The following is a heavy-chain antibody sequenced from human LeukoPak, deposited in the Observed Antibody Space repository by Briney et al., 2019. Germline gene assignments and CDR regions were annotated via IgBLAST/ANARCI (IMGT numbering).Heavy chain of an antibody. D-gene: IGHD3-22*01. CDR2: INHSGSA. CDR3: ARVAYYYDSSGFLSYYYGMDV. Sequence: SETLSLTCAVYGGSFSNYYWSWVRQPPGKGLEWIGEINHSGSASYNPSLKSRVTISVDTSKNQFSLNLSSVTAADTAVYYCARVAYYYDSSGFLSYYYGMDVWGQGTTVTVSS. CDR1: GGSFSNYY. J-gene: IGHJ6*02. V-gene: IGHV4-34*01.